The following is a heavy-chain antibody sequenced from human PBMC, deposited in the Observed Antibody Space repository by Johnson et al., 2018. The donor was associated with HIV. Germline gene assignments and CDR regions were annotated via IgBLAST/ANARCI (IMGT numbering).Heavy chain of an antibody. J-gene: IGHJ3*02. CDR2: ISYDGSNK. D-gene: IGHD1-26*01. Sequence: QVQLVESRGGVVRPGGSLRLSCAASGFTFDDYDMSWVRQAPGKGLEWVAIISYDGSNKYYADSVKGRFTISRDNSKNTLYLQMNSLRAEDTAMYYCARDRTGGSYPRAFDIWGQGTMVTVSS. V-gene: IGHV3-30*03. CDR3: ARDRTGGSYPRAFDI. CDR1: GFTFDDYD.